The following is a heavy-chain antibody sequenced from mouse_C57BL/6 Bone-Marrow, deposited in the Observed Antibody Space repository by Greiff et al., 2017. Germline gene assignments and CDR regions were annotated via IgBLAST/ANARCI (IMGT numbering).Heavy chain of an antibody. D-gene: IGHD1-1*01. J-gene: IGHJ4*01. CDR2: IDPSDSYT. CDR1: GYTFTSYW. CDR3: ARDYYGSSYDAMDY. Sequence: QVQLQQPGAELVMPGASVKLSCKASGYTFTSYWMHWVKQRPGQGLEWIGEIDPSDSYTNYNQKFKGKSTLTVDKSSSTAYMQLSSLTSEDSAVYDCARDYYGSSYDAMDYWGQGTSVTVSS. V-gene: IGHV1-69*01.